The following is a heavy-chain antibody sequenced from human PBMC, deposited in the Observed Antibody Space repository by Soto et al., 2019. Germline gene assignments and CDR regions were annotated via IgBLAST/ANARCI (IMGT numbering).Heavy chain of an antibody. CDR2: ISDDSSRT. J-gene: IGHJ5*01. V-gene: IGHV3-23*01. CDR1: GFTFNTFE. CDR3: VKGGWLDF. Sequence: EVQLLESGGGLVQPGGSLRLSCAASGFTFNTFEMSWVRQAPGRGLEWVSFISDDSSRTYYADAVKGRFTISRDNSKYTLYLQMNSLTAEDTAVYACVKGGWLDFWGQGTLVTVPS. D-gene: IGHD3-16*01.